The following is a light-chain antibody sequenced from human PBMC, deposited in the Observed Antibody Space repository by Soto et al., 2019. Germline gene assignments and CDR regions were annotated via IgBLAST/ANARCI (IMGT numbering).Light chain of an antibody. Sequence: DIVMTQSRASLAVSLGERATINCRSSQSVLYNSNNKNYLAWYQQKPGQPPKLLIYWASSRESGVPDRFSGSGSGTDFTLTISSLQAEDVAVYYCQQYFNTPITFGQGRLLE. CDR2: WAS. J-gene: IGKJ5*01. V-gene: IGKV4-1*01. CDR1: QSVLYNSNNKNY. CDR3: QQYFNTPIT.